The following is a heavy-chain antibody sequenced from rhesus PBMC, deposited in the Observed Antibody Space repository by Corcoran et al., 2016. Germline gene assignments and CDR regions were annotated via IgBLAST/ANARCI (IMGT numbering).Heavy chain of an antibody. Sequence: QVQLQESGPGLVKPSETLSLTCAVSGGSISSNYWSWIRQPPWKGLELIGYIDGSSGSTYYNPSLKTRVTISIDTSKNQFSLKLSSVTAADTAVYYCARVARYSTLLDSWGQGVVVTVSS. CDR1: GGSISSNY. J-gene: IGHJ6*01. V-gene: IGHV4-165*01. D-gene: IGHD4-23*01. CDR3: ARVARYSTLLDS. CDR2: IDGSSGST.